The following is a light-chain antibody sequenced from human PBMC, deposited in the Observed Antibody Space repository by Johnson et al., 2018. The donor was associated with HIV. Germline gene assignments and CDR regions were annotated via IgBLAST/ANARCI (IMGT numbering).Light chain of an antibody. J-gene: IGLJ1*01. CDR3: GTWDSSLSAGGV. V-gene: IGLV1-51*02. Sequence: QSVLTQPPSVSAAPGQKVTISCSGSSSNIGNNYVSWYQQLPGTAPKLLIYENNKRPSGIPDRFSGSKSGTSATLGSTGLQTGDEADYYCGTWDSSLSAGGVFGTGTKVTVL. CDR2: ENN. CDR1: SSNIGNNY.